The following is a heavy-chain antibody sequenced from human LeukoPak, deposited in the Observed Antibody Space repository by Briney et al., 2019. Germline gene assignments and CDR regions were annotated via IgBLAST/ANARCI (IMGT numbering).Heavy chain of an antibody. CDR2: IYSGSSST. Sequence: GASLRLSRAASGFTFSSYSMSWVRQAPGKGLEWVSVIYSGSSSTYYTDSVKGRFTISRHNSKNTLYLQMNSLRAEDTAVYYCARVGSGWYDFDYWGQGTLVTVSS. D-gene: IGHD6-19*01. J-gene: IGHJ4*02. CDR1: GFTFSSYS. CDR3: ARVGSGWYDFDY. V-gene: IGHV3-NL1*01.